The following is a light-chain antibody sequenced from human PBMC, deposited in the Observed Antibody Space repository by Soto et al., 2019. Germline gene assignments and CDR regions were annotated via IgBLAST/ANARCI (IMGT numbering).Light chain of an antibody. CDR1: QGIRSW. J-gene: IGKJ5*01. CDR3: QQASSLPIT. V-gene: IGKV1D-12*01. CDR2: DAS. Sequence: DIQMTQSPSSVSASVGDRVTITCRASQGIRSWLAWYQQKPGKAPKLLIYDASSWQSGVPARFSGSGSGTDFTLTISRLQPEDFEAYYCQQASSLPITFGQGTRLEIK.